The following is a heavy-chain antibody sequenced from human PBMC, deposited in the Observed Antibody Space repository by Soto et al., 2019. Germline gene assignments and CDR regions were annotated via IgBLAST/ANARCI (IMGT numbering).Heavy chain of an antibody. D-gene: IGHD6-6*01. V-gene: IGHV1-2*02. Sequence: GASVKVSCKASGYTFTGYYMHWVRQAPGQGLEWMGWINPNSGGTNYAQKFQGRVTMTRDTSISTAYMELSRLRSDDTAVCYCARGRKEQPVDYYYYYGMDVWGQGTTVTVS. CDR2: INPNSGGT. CDR3: ARGRKEQPVDYYYYYGMDV. CDR1: GYTFTGYY. J-gene: IGHJ6*02.